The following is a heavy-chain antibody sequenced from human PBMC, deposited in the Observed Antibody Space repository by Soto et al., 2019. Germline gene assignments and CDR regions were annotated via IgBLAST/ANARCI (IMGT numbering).Heavy chain of an antibody. CDR1: GFTFSDHY. CDR2: IQSGGTT. D-gene: IGHD2-2*01. CDR3: TKDSHWAIISPTHDY. Sequence: GGSLRLSCAASGFTFSDHYMTWVRQAPGKGLEWVSLIQSGGTTYYADSVKGRFTISRDTSNNTLFLQVDSLRAEDTAIYYCTKDSHWAIISPTHDYWGQGTLVTVSS. V-gene: IGHV3-53*01. J-gene: IGHJ4*02.